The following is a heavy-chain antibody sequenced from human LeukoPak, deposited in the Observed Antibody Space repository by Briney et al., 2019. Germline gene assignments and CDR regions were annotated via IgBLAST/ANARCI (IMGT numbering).Heavy chain of an antibody. CDR1: GGTFSSYA. CDR2: IIPIFGTA. Sequence: SVKVSCKASGGTFSSYAISWVRQAPGQGLEWMGRIIPIFGTANYAQKFQGRVTITTDESTSTAYMELSSLRSEDTAVHYCARDRSSGWYSDYWGQGTLVTVSS. CDR3: ARDRSSGWYSDY. D-gene: IGHD6-19*01. V-gene: IGHV1-69*05. J-gene: IGHJ4*02.